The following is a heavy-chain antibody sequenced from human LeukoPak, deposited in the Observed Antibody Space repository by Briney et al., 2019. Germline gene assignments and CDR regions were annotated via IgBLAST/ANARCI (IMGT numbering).Heavy chain of an antibody. CDR3: ARDLGWFDP. J-gene: IGHJ5*02. CDR2: IYYSGST. V-gene: IGHV4-39*07. Sequence: PSETLSLTCTVSGGSISSSSYYWGWIRQPPGKGLEWIGSIYYSGSTYYNPSLKSQVTMSVDTSKNQFSLKLSSVTAADTAVYYCARDLGWFDPWGQGTLVTVSS. CDR1: GGSISSSSYY.